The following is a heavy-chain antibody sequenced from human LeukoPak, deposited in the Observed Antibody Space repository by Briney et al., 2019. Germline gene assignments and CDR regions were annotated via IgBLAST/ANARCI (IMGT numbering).Heavy chain of an antibody. Sequence: PGGSLRLSCAASGFTFSSYTMHWVRQAPGKGLEWVAVISYDGSNKYYADSVKGRFTISRDNSKNTLYLQVNSLRAEDTAVYFCARDVGWNFDYWAGDPWSPSPQ. CDR1: GFTFSSYT. V-gene: IGHV3-30-3*01. CDR3: ARDVGWNFDY. J-gene: IGHJ4*02. D-gene: IGHD1-26*01. CDR2: ISYDGSNK.